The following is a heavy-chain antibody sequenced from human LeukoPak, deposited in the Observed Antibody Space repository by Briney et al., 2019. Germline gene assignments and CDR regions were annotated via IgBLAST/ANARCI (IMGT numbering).Heavy chain of an antibody. D-gene: IGHD3-22*01. CDR3: ARNDYDSSGDDY. Sequence: SETLSLTCTVSGGSISSYYWSWIRQPPRKGLEWIGYIYYSGSTNYNPSLKSRVTISVDTSKNQFSLKLSSVTAADTAVYYCARNDYDSSGDDYWGQGTLVTVSS. CDR2: IYYSGST. CDR1: GGSISSYY. J-gene: IGHJ4*02. V-gene: IGHV4-59*01.